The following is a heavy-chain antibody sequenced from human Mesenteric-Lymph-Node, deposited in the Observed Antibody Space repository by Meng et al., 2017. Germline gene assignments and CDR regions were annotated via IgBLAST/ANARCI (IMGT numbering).Heavy chain of an antibody. V-gene: IGHV1-18*01. Sequence: ASVKVSCKASGYTFTSYGISWVRQAPGQGLEWMGWISAYNGNTNYAQKLQGRVTMTTDTSTSTAYMELRSLRSDDTAVYYCARAPNHYDIWTGYYIFDYWGQGTLVTVSS. CDR2: ISAYNGNT. D-gene: IGHD3-9*01. J-gene: IGHJ4*02. CDR1: GYTFTSYG. CDR3: ARAPNHYDIWTGYYIFDY.